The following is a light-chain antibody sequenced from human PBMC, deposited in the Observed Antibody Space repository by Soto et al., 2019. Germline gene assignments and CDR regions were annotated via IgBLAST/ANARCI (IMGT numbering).Light chain of an antibody. V-gene: IGKV1-5*01. Sequence: DIQMTQSPSTLSASVGDRVTITCRASQSISSWLAWYQQKPGKAPKLLIYDASSLESGVPSRFSGSGSGTDFTLTISSLQPEDFATYYCQQFNNYSTFGGGTKVDIK. CDR1: QSISSW. CDR2: DAS. J-gene: IGKJ4*01. CDR3: QQFNNYST.